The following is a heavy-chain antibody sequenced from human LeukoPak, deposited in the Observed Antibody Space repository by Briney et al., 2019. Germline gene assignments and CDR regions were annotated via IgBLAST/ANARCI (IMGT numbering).Heavy chain of an antibody. J-gene: IGHJ4*02. D-gene: IGHD2-2*01. CDR2: IYYSGST. CDR3: ARRAVVVPAAHFDY. V-gene: IGHV4-39*01. Sequence: PGGSLRLSCAASGFTVSSNYMGWVRQAPGKGLEWIGSIYYSGSTYYNPSLKSRVTISVDTSKNQFSLKLSSVTAADTAVYYCARRAVVVPAAHFDYWGQGTLVTVSS. CDR1: GFTVSSNY.